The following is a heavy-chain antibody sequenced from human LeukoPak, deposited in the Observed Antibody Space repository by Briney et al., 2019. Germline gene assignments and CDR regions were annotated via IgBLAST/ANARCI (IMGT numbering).Heavy chain of an antibody. V-gene: IGHV1-24*01. J-gene: IGHJ6*02. CDR1: GYTLTELS. CDR3: ATAQQWLVRSADYGMDV. CDR2: FDPEDGET. D-gene: IGHD6-19*01. Sequence: ASVKVSCKVSGYTLTELSMHWERQAPGKGLEWMGGFDPEDGETIYAQKFQGRVTMTEDTSTDTAYMELSSLRSEDTAVYYCATAQQWLVRSADYGMDVWGQGTTVTVSS.